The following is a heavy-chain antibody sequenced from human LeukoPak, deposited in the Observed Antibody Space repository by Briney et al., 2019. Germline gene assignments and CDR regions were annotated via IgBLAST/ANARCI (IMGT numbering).Heavy chain of an antibody. CDR1: GGSISSYY. V-gene: IGHV4-59*12. D-gene: IGHD5-18*01. Sequence: SETLSLTCTVSGGSISSYYWSWIRQPPGKGLEWIGYIYYSGSTNYNPSLKSRVTISVDTSKNQFSLTLSSVSAADPAVYYCARDGGYSYGYLWYFDLWGRGTLVTVSS. CDR2: IYYSGST. J-gene: IGHJ2*01. CDR3: ARDGGYSYGYLWYFDL.